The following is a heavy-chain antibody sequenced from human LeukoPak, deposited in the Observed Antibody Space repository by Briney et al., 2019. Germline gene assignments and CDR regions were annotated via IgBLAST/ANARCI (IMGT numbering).Heavy chain of an antibody. Sequence: SLRLSCAASRFAVIINFMSWVRQAPGKGLEWVAVISYDGSNKHYADSVKGRFTISRDDAKNTLYLQMNSLRAEDTAVHYCARGGGYTYGYTPYYFDHWGQGTLVTVSS. J-gene: IGHJ4*02. CDR2: ISYDGSNK. CDR1: RFAVIINF. V-gene: IGHV3-30-3*01. D-gene: IGHD5-18*01. CDR3: ARGGGYTYGYTPYYFDH.